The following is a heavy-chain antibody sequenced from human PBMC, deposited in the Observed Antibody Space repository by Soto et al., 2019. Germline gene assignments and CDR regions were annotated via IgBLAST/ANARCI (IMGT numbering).Heavy chain of an antibody. J-gene: IGHJ6*03. CDR1: GGSISSYY. D-gene: IGHD5-18*01. CDR3: ARGYIYSYYMDV. CDR2: IHYSGST. Sequence: SETLSLTCTVSGGSISSYYWSWIRQPPGKGLEWIGYIHYSGSTTYNPSLKSRVTISVDTSNNQFSLKLTSVTASDTAVYYCARGYIYSYYMDVWGKGTTVTVSS. V-gene: IGHV4-59*08.